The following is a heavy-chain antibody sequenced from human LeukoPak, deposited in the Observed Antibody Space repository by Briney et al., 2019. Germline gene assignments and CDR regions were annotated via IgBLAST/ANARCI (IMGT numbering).Heavy chain of an antibody. CDR1: GYTFTGYY. J-gene: IGHJ5*02. V-gene: IGHV1-2*02. D-gene: IGHD3-3*01. Sequence: ASVKVPCKASGYTFTGYYMHWVRQAPGQGLEWMGWINPNSGGTNYAQKFQGRVTMTRDTSTSTVYMELRSLRSEDTAVYYCARDHYDFWSGYPPVAPWFDPWGQGTLVTVSS. CDR2: INPNSGGT. CDR3: ARDHYDFWSGYPPVAPWFDP.